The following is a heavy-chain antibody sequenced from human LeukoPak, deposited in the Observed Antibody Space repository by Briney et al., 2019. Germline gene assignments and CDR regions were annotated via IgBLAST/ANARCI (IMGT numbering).Heavy chain of an antibody. Sequence: PGGSLRLSCAVSGITLSNYGMSWVRQAPGKGLEWVAGLSGSGGGTNYADSVQGRFTISRDNPKNTLYIQMNSLRAEDTAVYFCAKRGVVIRVFLVGFHKEAYYFDSWGQGPRVPVSS. V-gene: IGHV3-23*01. CDR3: AKRGVVIRVFLVGFHKEAYYFDS. J-gene: IGHJ4*02. CDR2: LSGSGGGT. CDR1: GITLSNYG. D-gene: IGHD3-10*01.